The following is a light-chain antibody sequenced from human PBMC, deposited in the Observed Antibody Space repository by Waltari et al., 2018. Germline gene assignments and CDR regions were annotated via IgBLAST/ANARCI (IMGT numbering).Light chain of an antibody. CDR3: QQSNTYPFT. J-gene: IGKJ3*01. Sequence: IQLTQSPSSLSASVGDRVTITCRASQGIGSYLAWYQQKPGKAPKLLIYAASTLKNASPSRFSGSGFETDFTLTIISLQPEDFATYYCQQSNTYPFTFGPVTKVHIK. CDR2: AAS. CDR1: QGIGSY. V-gene: IGKV1-9*01.